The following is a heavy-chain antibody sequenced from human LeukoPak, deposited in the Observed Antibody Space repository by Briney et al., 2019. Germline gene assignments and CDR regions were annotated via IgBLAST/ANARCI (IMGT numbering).Heavy chain of an antibody. V-gene: IGHV3-9*01. CDR3: AKGSHSGSHHYYNWFDP. D-gene: IGHD6-19*01. CDR2: ISWNSGSI. CDR1: GFTFSSYG. J-gene: IGHJ5*02. Sequence: PGGSLRLSCAASGFTFSSYGMHWVRQAPGKGLEWVSGISWNSGSIGYADSVKGRFTISRDNAKNSLYLQMNSLRAEDTALYYCAKGSHSGSHHYYNWFDPWGQGTLVTVSS.